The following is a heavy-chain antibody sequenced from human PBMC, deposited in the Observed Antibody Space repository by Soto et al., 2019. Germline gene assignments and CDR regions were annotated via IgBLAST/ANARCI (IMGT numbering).Heavy chain of an antibody. CDR3: ARGGSPGYCSSTSCYAGYYMDV. CDR2: INHSGST. CDR1: GGTFSGYY. Sequence: PSETLSLTCAVYGGTFSGYYWSWIRQPPGKGLEWIGEINHSGSTNYNPSLKSRVTISVDTSKNQFSLKLSSVTAADTAVYYCARGGSPGYCSSTSCYAGYYMDVWGKGTTVTSP. D-gene: IGHD2-2*01. J-gene: IGHJ6*03. V-gene: IGHV4-34*01.